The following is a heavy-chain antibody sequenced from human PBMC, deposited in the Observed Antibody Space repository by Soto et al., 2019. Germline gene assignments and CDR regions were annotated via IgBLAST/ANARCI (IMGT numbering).Heavy chain of an antibody. CDR2: ISYDGSNK. V-gene: IGHV3-30*18. CDR3: AKYGYYYYGSGSYYNVGYYYYYMDV. Sequence: QVQLVESGGGVVQPGRSLRLSCAASGFTFSSYGMHWVRQAPGKGLEWVAVISYDGSNKYYADSVKGRFTISRDNSKNTLYLQMNSLRAEDTAVYYCAKYGYYYYGSGSYYNVGYYYYYMDVWGKGTTVTVSS. D-gene: IGHD3-10*01. J-gene: IGHJ6*03. CDR1: GFTFSSYG.